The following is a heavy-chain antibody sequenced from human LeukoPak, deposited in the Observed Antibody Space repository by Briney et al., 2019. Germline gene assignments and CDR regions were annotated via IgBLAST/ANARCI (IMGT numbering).Heavy chain of an antibody. J-gene: IGHJ5*02. CDR1: GVSISSGDYY. CDR2: TYYSGST. CDR3: ARPYYYDSRIDP. Sequence: PSETLSLTCTVSGVSISSGDYYWSWIRQPPGKGLEWIGYTYYSGSTYYKPSLKSRVTISVDTSKNQFSLKLSSVTAADTAVYYCARPYYYDSRIDPWGQGTRVTVSS. D-gene: IGHD3-22*01. V-gene: IGHV4-30-4*01.